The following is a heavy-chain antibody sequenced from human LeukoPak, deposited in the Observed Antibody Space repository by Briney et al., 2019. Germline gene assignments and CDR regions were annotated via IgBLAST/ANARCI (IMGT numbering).Heavy chain of an antibody. D-gene: IGHD3-22*01. V-gene: IGHV1-18*01. CDR3: ARYYYDSSGYYPLDY. J-gene: IGHJ4*02. Sequence: ASVKVSCKASGYTFTSYGISWVRQAPGQGLEWVGWISAYNGNTNYAQKLQGRVTMTTDTSTSTAYMELRSLRSDDTAVYYCARYYYDSSGYYPLDYWGQGTLVTVSS. CDR2: ISAYNGNT. CDR1: GYTFTSYG.